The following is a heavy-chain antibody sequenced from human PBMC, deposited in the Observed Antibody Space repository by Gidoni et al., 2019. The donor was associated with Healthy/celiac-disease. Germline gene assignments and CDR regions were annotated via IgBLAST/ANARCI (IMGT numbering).Heavy chain of an antibody. V-gene: IGHV4-30-4*01. CDR1: GGSIRSGDYY. CDR2: IYYSGST. Sequence: QVQLQESGPGLVKPSQTLSLTCTVSGGSIRSGDYYWSWIRQPPGKGLEWIGYIYYSGSTYYNPSLKRRVTISVDTAKNQCSLKLSSVTAADTAVYYCARDPGGRSGSYYNGGWFDPWGQGTLVTVSS. D-gene: IGHD3-10*01. CDR3: ARDPGGRSGSYYNGGWFDP. J-gene: IGHJ5*02.